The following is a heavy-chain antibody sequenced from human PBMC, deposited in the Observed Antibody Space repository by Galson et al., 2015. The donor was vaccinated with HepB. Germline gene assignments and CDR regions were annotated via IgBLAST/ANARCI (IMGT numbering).Heavy chain of an antibody. CDR2: IHYSGST. Sequence: LSLTCTASGDFINNYYWNWIRQPPGKGLEWIGYIHYSGSTNSNPSLKSRVTISIDTSKNQFSLKLNSVTAADTAVYYCARRGGTYFYDSRAFDYWGQGALVTVSS. J-gene: IGHJ4*02. V-gene: IGHV4-59*08. CDR1: GDFINNYY. D-gene: IGHD3-22*01. CDR3: ARRGGTYFYDSRAFDY.